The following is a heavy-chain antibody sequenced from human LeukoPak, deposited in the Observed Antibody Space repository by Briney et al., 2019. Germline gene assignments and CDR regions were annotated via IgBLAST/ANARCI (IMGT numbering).Heavy chain of an antibody. V-gene: IGHV1-2*02. CDR1: GYTFTGYY. Sequence: GASVKVSCKASGYTFTGYYIHWVRQAPGQGFEWMGWINPNTGDTNFAQQFQGRVTMTRDTSISAAYMELSSLRSDDTAVYYCARHVASSVWFDPWGQGTLVTVSS. J-gene: IGHJ5*02. CDR2: INPNTGDT. CDR3: ARHVASSVWFDP. D-gene: IGHD2-21*01.